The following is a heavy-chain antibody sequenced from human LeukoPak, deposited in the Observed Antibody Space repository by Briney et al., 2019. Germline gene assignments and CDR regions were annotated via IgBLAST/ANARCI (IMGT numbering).Heavy chain of an antibody. D-gene: IGHD3-22*01. CDR1: GYSISSSNW. V-gene: IGHV4-28*01. J-gene: IGHJ4*02. Sequence: PSDTLSLTCAVSGYSISSSNWWGWIRQPPGKGLEWIGYIYYSGSTYYNPSLKSRVTISVDTSTNHFSLKLSSVTAADTAVYYCARRYYESSGRSHFFDYWGQGTLVTVSS. CDR3: ARRYYESSGRSHFFDY. CDR2: IYYSGST.